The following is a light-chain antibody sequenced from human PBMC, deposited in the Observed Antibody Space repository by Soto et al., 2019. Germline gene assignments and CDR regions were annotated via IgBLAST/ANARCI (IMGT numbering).Light chain of an antibody. CDR2: DDD. CDR1: SSNIGGNS. V-gene: IGLV1-51*01. J-gene: IGLJ1*01. Sequence: QSVMTQPPSVSAAPGQRVTISCSGSSSNIGGNSVSWYQQLPGTAPKLLIYDDDKRPSGIPDRFSGSKSGTSATLGITGFQTGDEADYYCGSWYSSLRAYVFGPGTKLTVL. CDR3: GSWYSSLRAYV.